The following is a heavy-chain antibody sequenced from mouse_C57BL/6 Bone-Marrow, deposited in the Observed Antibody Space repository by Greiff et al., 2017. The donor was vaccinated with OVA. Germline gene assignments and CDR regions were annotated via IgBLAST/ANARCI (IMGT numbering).Heavy chain of an antibody. CDR1: GYTFTGYW. J-gene: IGHJ4*01. V-gene: IGHV1-9*01. CDR2: ILPGSGST. D-gene: IGHD6-5*01. Sequence: QVQLQQSGAELMKPGASVKLSCKATGYTFTGYWIEWVKQRPGHGLEWIGEILPGSGSTNYNEKFKGKATFTADTSSNTAYMQLSSLTTKDSAIYYWAREALCRIDAMDYWGQGTSVTVSS. CDR3: AREALCRIDAMDY.